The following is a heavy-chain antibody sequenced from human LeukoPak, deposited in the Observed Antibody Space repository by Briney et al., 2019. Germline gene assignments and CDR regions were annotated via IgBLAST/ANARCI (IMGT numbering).Heavy chain of an antibody. V-gene: IGHV5-51*01. CDR2: IYPGDSDT. CDR3: ARAAFRYCSSTSCGTRWDCYYMDV. D-gene: IGHD2-2*01. J-gene: IGHJ6*03. CDR1: GYSFTSYW. Sequence: GESLKISCKGSGYSFTSYWIGWVRQMPGKGLEWMGIIYPGDSDTRYSPSFQGQVTISADKSISTAYLQWSSLKASDTAMYYCARAAFRYCSSTSCGTRWDCYYMDVWGKGTTVTVSS.